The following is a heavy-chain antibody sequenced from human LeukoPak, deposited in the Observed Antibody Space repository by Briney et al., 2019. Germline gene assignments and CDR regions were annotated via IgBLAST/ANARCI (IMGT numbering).Heavy chain of an antibody. D-gene: IGHD2-2*03. CDR1: GLTFSSYA. Sequence: PAGGSLRLSCAASGLTFSSYAVSWVRQAPGKGLEWVSGISGSGYSTLYADSVKGRFTISRDNSKNTLYLQMNSLRAEDTAVYYCAKDGSAYPTYFDYWGQGTLVTVSS. CDR3: AKDGSAYPTYFDY. CDR2: ISGSGYST. J-gene: IGHJ4*02. V-gene: IGHV3-23*01.